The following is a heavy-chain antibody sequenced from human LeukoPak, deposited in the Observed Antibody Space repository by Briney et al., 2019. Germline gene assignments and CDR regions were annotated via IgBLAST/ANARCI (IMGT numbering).Heavy chain of an antibody. D-gene: IGHD1-14*01. CDR1: GFTFIDYY. J-gene: IGHJ4*02. CDR2: ISTSSTNT. V-gene: IGHV3-11*05. CDR3: ARDLYDNNRVQDY. Sequence: GGALRLSCAASGFTFIDYYMTWIRQAPGKGLEWVSDISTSSTNTKYADSVKGRFTISRDNAKNSLYLQMNSLRAEDTAVYYCARDLYDNNRVQDYWGEGTLVTVSS.